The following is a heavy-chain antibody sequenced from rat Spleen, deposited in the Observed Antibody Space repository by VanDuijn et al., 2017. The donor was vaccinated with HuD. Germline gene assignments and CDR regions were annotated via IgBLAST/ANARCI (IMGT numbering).Heavy chain of an antibody. Sequence: EVQLVESGGGLVQPGRSLKVSCVASGFTFSSFAMAWVRQAPKKGLEWVATITSGGSNTYYPDSVKGRFTISRDNAKSTLYLQMDSLRSEDTATYYCTTRPYYSSLNWFPDWGQGTLVTVSS. CDR1: GFTFSSFA. CDR3: TTRPYYSSLNWFPD. D-gene: IGHD1-2*01. J-gene: IGHJ3*01. V-gene: IGHV5-29*01. CDR2: ITSGGSNT.